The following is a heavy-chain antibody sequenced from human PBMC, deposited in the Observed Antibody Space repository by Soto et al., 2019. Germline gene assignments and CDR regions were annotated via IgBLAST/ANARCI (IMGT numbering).Heavy chain of an antibody. V-gene: IGHV1-69*01. CDR2: IFPTVGTA. CDR1: GGSFSTNE. D-gene: IGHD3-22*01. CDR3: ARARYSSRWGTFDS. J-gene: IGHJ4*02. Sequence: QVHLEQSGAEVKKPGTSVTVSCKAFGGSFSTNEIDWVRQAPGQGLEWMGRIFPTVGTADYAQKFQGRLTIIAEDSTSTVFMELSRLSSADTAVYFCARARYSSRWGTFDSWGQGTQVAVSS.